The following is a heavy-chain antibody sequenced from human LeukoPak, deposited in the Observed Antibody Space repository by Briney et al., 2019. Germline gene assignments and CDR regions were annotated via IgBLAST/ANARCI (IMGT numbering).Heavy chain of an antibody. Sequence: WASVKVSCNISGYTLTDFSMHWVRHAPGKGLEWRGGFNREDDEPIYAPDFRGRVTVTEDTSTDTAYMELSSLRSEDTAVYYCTTLDSYYDNSGRPLIPDWGQGTLVTVSS. CDR2: FNREDDEP. CDR3: TTLDSYYDNSGRPLIPD. V-gene: IGHV1-24*01. J-gene: IGHJ4*02. CDR1: GYTLTDFS. D-gene: IGHD3-22*01.